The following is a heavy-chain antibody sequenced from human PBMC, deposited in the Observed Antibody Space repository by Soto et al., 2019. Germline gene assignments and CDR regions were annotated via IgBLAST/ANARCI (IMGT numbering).Heavy chain of an antibody. D-gene: IGHD3-3*01. CDR2: ISYDGSNK. CDR1: GFTFSSYG. V-gene: IGHV3-30*18. Sequence: GGSLRLSCAASGFTFSSYGMHWVRQAPGKGLEWVAVISYDGSNKYYADSVKGRFTISRDNSKNTLYLQMNSLRAEDTAVYYCAKDYNVLRFLEWLSYFDYWGQGTLVTVSS. CDR3: AKDYNVLRFLEWLSYFDY. J-gene: IGHJ4*02.